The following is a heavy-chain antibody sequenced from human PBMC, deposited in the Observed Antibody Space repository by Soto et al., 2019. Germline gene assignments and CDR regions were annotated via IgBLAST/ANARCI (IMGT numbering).Heavy chain of an antibody. J-gene: IGHJ4*02. CDR1: GDSISSDSYY. CDR3: ARQSSGYTYGGGFDY. CDR2: VYYSGRT. V-gene: IGHV4-39*01. Sequence: SETLSLTCTVSGDSISSDSYYWGWIRQPPGKGLECIGSVYYSGRTYYNPSLESRVTISVDTSKSQFSLNLRPVTAADTAVYYCARQSSGYTYGGGFDYWGQGTLVTVSS. D-gene: IGHD5-18*01.